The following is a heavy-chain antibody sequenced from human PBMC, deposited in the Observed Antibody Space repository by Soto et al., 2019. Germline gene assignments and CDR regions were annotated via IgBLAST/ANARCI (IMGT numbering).Heavy chain of an antibody. CDR1: GYTFTSYG. V-gene: IGHV1-18*04. D-gene: IGHD4-17*01. CDR3: ARAGSYGDYVGYYYGMDV. CDR2: ISAYNGNT. J-gene: IGHJ6*04. Sequence: ASVKVSCKASGYTFTSYGISWVRQAPGQGLEWMGWISAYNGNTNYAQKLQGRVTMTTDTSTSTAYMELRSLRSDDTAVYYCARAGSYGDYVGYYYGMDVWGEGTTVPVSS.